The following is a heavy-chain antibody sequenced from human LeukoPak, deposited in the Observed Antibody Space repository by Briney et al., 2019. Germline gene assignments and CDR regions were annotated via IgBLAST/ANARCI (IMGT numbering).Heavy chain of an antibody. V-gene: IGHV1-2*02. CDR3: ARDVGSNTNNWFDP. D-gene: IGHD6-13*01. J-gene: IGHJ5*02. Sequence: ASVKVSCKASGYTFTGYYMHWVRQAPGQGLEWMGWINPNSGGTNYAQKFQGRVTMTRDTSISTAYMELSRLRSDDTAVYYCARDVGSNTNNWFDPWGQGTLVTVSS. CDR1: GYTFTGYY. CDR2: INPNSGGT.